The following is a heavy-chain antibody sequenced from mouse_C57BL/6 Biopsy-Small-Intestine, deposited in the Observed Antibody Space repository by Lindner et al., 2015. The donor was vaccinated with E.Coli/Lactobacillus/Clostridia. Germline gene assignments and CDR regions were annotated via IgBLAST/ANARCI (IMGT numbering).Heavy chain of an antibody. D-gene: IGHD2-4*01. J-gene: IGHJ2*01. Sequence: VQLQESGPELVKPGASVKISCKASGYAFSSSWMNWVKQRPGKGLEWIGRIYPGDGDTNYNGKFKGKATLTADKSPSTAYMQLSSLTSEDSAVYFCARKIYYDYDFDYWGQGTTLTVSS. V-gene: IGHV1-82*01. CDR3: ARKIYYDYDFDY. CDR2: IYPGDGDT. CDR1: GYAFSSSW.